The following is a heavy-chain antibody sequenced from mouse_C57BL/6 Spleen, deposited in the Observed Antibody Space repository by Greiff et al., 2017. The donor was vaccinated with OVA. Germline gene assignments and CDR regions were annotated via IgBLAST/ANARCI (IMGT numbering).Heavy chain of an antibody. CDR2: IDPSDSYT. J-gene: IGHJ3*01. V-gene: IGHV1-50*01. CDR3: ARSSNWDVGGFAY. D-gene: IGHD4-1*01. Sequence: QVQLQQPGAELVKPGASVKLSCKASGYTFTSYWMQWVKQRPGQGLEWIGEIDPSDSYTNYNQKFKGKATLTVDTSSSTAYMQLSSRTSEDSAVYYCARSSNWDVGGFAYWGQGTLVTVSA. CDR1: GYTFTSYW.